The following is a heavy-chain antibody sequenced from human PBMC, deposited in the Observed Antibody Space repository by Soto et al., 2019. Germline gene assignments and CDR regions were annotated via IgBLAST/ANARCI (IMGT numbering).Heavy chain of an antibody. V-gene: IGHV3-11*05. CDR2: ISTTSTYT. CDR1: GFIFNDYY. J-gene: IGHJ5*02. Sequence: QVPLVESGGGLVKPGGSLRLSCAASGFIFNDYYMSWIRQAPGKGLEWVSYISTTSTYTNYADSVKGRFTISRDNAKNSLYLQMNSLRAEDTAMYYCARDRRGFDPWGQGTLVTVSS. CDR3: ARDRRGFDP.